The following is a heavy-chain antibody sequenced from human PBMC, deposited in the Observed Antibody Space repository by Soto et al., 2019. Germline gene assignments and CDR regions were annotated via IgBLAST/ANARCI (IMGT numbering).Heavy chain of an antibody. CDR3: ARQTYYYDSSGYLFDY. CDR2: ISSSSSTI. D-gene: IGHD3-22*01. Sequence: PGGSLRLSCAASGFTFSSYSMNWVRQAPGKGLEWVSYISSSSSTIYYADSVKGRFTISRDNAKNSLYLQMNSLRDEDTAVYYCARQTYYYDSSGYLFDYWGQGTLVIVSS. V-gene: IGHV3-48*02. J-gene: IGHJ4*02. CDR1: GFTFSSYS.